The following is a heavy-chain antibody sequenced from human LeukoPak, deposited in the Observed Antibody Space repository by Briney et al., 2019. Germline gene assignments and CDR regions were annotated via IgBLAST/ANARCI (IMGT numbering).Heavy chain of an antibody. CDR1: GFTFSSYG. V-gene: IGHV3-23*01. CDR2: ISGSGGTT. Sequence: GGTLRLSCAASGFTFSSYGINWVRQAPGKGLEWVSAISGSGGTTYYADSLRGRFTISRDNSKNTVYLQINSLRADDTAVYYCAKGSGGSGSYSKYYFDYWGQGTLVTVSS. D-gene: IGHD3-10*01. J-gene: IGHJ4*02. CDR3: AKGSGGSGSYSKYYFDY.